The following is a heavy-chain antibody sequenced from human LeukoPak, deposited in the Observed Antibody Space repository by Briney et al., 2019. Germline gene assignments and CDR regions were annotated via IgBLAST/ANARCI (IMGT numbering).Heavy chain of an antibody. D-gene: IGHD5-12*01. V-gene: IGHV4-59*01. Sequence: SETLSLTCTLSGGPISSYYGSWIRQPPGKGLEWLGYLYYSGSTILNPSLKSRVTISVDTSKNESSLKRSSVTSADTAVYYCAREGLPSDYWGQGTLVSLSS. CDR3: AREGLPSDY. J-gene: IGHJ4*02. CDR1: GGPISSYY. CDR2: LYYSGST.